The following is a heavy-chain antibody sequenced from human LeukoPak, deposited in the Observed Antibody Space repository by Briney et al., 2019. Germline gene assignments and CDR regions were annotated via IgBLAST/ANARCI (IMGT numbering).Heavy chain of an antibody. Sequence: GGSLRLSCSASGFTFTTYGMNWVRQAPGKGLEWVSAISGSGGSTYYADSVKGRFTISRDNSKNTLYLQMNSLRAEDTAVYYCARDSSGWFDYWGQGTLVTVSS. V-gene: IGHV3-23*01. J-gene: IGHJ4*02. CDR3: ARDSSGWFDY. CDR1: GFTFTTYG. CDR2: ISGSGGST. D-gene: IGHD6-19*01.